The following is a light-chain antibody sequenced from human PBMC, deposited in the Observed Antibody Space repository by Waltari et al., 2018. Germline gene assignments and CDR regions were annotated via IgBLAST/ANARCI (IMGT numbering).Light chain of an antibody. CDR2: DVY. Sequence: QSALTQPASVSGSPGQAIIISSTGTSSDVGRCHSPSWYQQYPGKAPRLIIYDVYNRPSGVSNRFSGSKSDNTASLTISGLQAEDESVYYCSSYTSSGVVFGGGTKLTVL. CDR1: SSDVGRCHS. V-gene: IGLV2-14*01. J-gene: IGLJ2*01. CDR3: SSYTSSGVV.